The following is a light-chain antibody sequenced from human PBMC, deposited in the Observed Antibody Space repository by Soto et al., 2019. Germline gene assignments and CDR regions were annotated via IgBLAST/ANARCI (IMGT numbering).Light chain of an antibody. Sequence: EIVLTQYPGTLSLSPGKRATLSCRASQSISSSYLAWYQQRPGQAPRLLIYGASTRATGVPARFSGSGSGTEFALTISSLQSEDSALYNCQHYNHWTQLSFGEGTKVDIK. J-gene: IGKJ4*01. CDR2: GAS. CDR3: QHYNHWTQLS. V-gene: IGKV3-15*01. CDR1: QSISSSY.